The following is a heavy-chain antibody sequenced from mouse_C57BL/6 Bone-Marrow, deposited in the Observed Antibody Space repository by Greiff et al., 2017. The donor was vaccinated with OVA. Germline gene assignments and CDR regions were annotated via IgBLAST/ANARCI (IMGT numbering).Heavy chain of an antibody. D-gene: IGHD2-4*01. Sequence: VQLQQPGAELVKPGASVKMSCKASGYTFTSYSITWVQQRPGQGLEWIGDIYPGSGSTNYNEKFKGKATLTVDTSSSTAYMQLSSLTSEDSAVDFCARRGLSYAMDYWGQGTSVTVSS. CDR2: IYPGSGST. CDR1: GYTFTSYS. V-gene: IGHV1-55*01. CDR3: ARRGLSYAMDY. J-gene: IGHJ4*01.